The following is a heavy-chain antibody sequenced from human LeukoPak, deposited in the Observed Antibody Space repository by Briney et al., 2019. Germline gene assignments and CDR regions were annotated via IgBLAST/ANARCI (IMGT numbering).Heavy chain of an antibody. CDR1: GGSISSYY. Sequence: SGTLSLTCTVSGGSISSYYWSWIRQPPGKGLEWIGYIYYSGSTNYNPSLKSRVTISVDTSKNQFSLKLSSVTAADTAVYYCARGDGYSYGYWAFDIWGQGTMVTVSS. V-gene: IGHV4-59*01. D-gene: IGHD5-18*01. CDR3: ARGDGYSYGYWAFDI. CDR2: IYYSGST. J-gene: IGHJ3*02.